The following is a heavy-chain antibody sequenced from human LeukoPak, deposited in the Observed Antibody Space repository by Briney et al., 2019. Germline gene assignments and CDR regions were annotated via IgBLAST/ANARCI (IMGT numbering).Heavy chain of an antibody. J-gene: IGHJ5*02. CDR3: ARDSTSVGAFDP. V-gene: IGHV3-11*01. Sequence: GGSLRLSCAASGFTFSDYYMSWIRQAPGKGLEWVSYISSSGSTKYYADSVKGRFTVFRDNAKNSLDLQMNSLRADDTAVYYCARDSTSVGAFDPWGQGALVTVSS. CDR2: ISSSGSTK. CDR1: GFTFSDYY.